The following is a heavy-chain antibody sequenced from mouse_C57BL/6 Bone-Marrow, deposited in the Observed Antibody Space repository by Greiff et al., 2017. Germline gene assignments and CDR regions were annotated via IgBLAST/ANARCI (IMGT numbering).Heavy chain of an antibody. CDR2: ISDGGSYT. CDR1: GFTFSSYA. Sequence: EVMLVESGGGLVKPGGSLKLSCAASGFTFSSYAMSWVRQTPEKRLEWVATISDGGSYTYYPDNVKGRFTISRDNAKKNLYLQMSHLKSEDTAMYYCARGGVAPVWYFDVWGTGTTVTVSS. CDR3: ARGGVAPVWYFDV. J-gene: IGHJ1*03. D-gene: IGHD1-3*01. V-gene: IGHV5-4*03.